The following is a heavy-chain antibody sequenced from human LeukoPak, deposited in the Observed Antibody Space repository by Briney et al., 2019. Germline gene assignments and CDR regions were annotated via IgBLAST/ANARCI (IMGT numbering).Heavy chain of an antibody. D-gene: IGHD3-10*01. CDR1: GFTFSIHG. CDR2: IINSGGTI. Sequence: GGSLRLSCAASGFTFSIHGMNWVRQTPGKGLERVSYIINSGGTIYYADSVQGRFTISRDNAKSSLYLQMNSLRDEVTAVYYCARVGRGLYSMGVWGQGTTVTVSS. CDR3: ARVGRGLYSMGV. J-gene: IGHJ6*02. V-gene: IGHV3-48*02.